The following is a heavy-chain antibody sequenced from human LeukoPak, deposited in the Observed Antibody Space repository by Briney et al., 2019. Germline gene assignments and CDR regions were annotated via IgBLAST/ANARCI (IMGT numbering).Heavy chain of an antibody. V-gene: IGHV1-69*01. CDR2: IIPIFGTA. Sequence: SVKVSCKASGGTFSSYAISWVRQAPGQGLEWMGGIIPIFGTANYAQKFQGRVTITADESTSTAYMELSSLRSEDTAVYYCARVVNGFPGGFDPWGQGTLVTVSS. CDR3: ARVVNGFPGGFDP. D-gene: IGHD2-21*01. CDR1: GGTFSSYA. J-gene: IGHJ5*02.